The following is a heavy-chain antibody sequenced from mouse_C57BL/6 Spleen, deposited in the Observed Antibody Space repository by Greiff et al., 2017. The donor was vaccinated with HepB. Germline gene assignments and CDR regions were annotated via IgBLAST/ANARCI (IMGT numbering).Heavy chain of an antibody. CDR1: GFTFSDFY. CDR2: SRNKANDYTT. J-gene: IGHJ4*01. CDR3: ARDARRYYAMDY. Sequence: EVQLVESGGGLVQSGRSLRLSCATSGFTFSDFYMEWVRQAPGKGLEWIAASRNKANDYTTEYSASVKGRFIVSRDTSQSILYLQMNALRAEDTAIYYCARDARRYYAMDYWGQGTSVTVSS. V-gene: IGHV7-1*01.